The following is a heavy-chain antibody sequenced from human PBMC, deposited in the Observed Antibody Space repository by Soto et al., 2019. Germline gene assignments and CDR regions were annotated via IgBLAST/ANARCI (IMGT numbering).Heavy chain of an antibody. V-gene: IGHV1-3*01. CDR1: GYTFTSYA. CDR2: INAGNGNT. J-gene: IGHJ5*02. Sequence: GASVKVSCKASGYTFTSYAMHWVRQAPGQRLEWMGWINAGNGNTKYSQKFQGRVTITRDTSASTAYMELSSLRSEDTAVYYFARGLSLPPPGYSSGWYFDPWGQGTLVTVSS. D-gene: IGHD6-19*01. CDR3: ARGLSLPPPGYSSGWYFDP.